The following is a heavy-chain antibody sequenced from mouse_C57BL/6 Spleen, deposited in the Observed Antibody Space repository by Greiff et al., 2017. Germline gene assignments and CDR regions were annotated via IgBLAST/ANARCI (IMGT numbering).Heavy chain of an antibody. D-gene: IGHD1-1*01. CDR3: ARLGTTGVGAY. CDR2: IYPRSGNT. CDR1: GYTFTSYG. V-gene: IGHV1-81*01. J-gene: IGHJ3*01. Sequence: VQLQQSGAELARPGASVKLSCKASGYTFTSYGISWVKQSTGQGLEWIGEIYPRSGNTYYNEQFKGKATLTADKSSSTAYMELRSLTSEDSAVYFCARLGTTGVGAYWGQGTLVTVSA.